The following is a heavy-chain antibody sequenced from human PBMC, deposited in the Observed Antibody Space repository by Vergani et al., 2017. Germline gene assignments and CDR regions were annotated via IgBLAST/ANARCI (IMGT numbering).Heavy chain of an antibody. J-gene: IGHJ6*03. Sequence: EVQLVESGGGLVKPGGSLRVSCAASGFTFSNYFMNWVRQAPGRGLEWASCISSSSSYIYYADSVKGRFTISRDNAKNSLYLQMNSLRADDTAVYYCVRASREYSSGLPYYYYMDVWGKGTTVTVSS. CDR3: VRASREYSSGLPYYYYMDV. CDR2: ISSSSSYI. CDR1: GFTFSNYF. V-gene: IGHV3-21*01. D-gene: IGHD6-19*01.